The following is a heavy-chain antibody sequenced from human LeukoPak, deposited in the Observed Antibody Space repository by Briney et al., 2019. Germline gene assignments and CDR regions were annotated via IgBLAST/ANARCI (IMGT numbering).Heavy chain of an antibody. CDR1: GGSFSDYY. J-gene: IGHJ5*02. Sequence: PSETLSLTCAVYGGSFSDYYWSWIRQPPGKGLEWIGEINHSGSTNYNPSLKSRVTISVDTSKNQFSLNLSSVTAADTAVYYCARGQRAAGTLPWGQGTLVTVSS. V-gene: IGHV4-34*01. CDR2: INHSGST. CDR3: ARGQRAAGTLP. D-gene: IGHD6-13*01.